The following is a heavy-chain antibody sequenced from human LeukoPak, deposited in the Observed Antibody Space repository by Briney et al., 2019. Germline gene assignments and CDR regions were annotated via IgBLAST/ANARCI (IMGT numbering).Heavy chain of an antibody. CDR3: ATTNCSGGSRYSDY. Sequence: ASVKVSRKVSGYTLTELSMHWVRQAPGKGLEWMGGFDPEDGETIYAQKFQGRVTMTEDTSTDTAYMELSSLRSEDTAVYYCATTNCSGGSRYSDYWGQGTLVTVSS. V-gene: IGHV1-24*01. CDR2: FDPEDGET. D-gene: IGHD2-15*01. CDR1: GYTLTELS. J-gene: IGHJ4*02.